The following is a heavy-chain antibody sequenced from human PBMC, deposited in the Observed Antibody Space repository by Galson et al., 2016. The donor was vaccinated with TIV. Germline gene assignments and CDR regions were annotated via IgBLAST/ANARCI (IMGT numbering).Heavy chain of an antibody. CDR1: GGTFSNFV. CDR3: ARGRGYYFGSGSSYFDY. Sequence: KASGGTFSNFVISWVRQAPGQGLEWMGSINPIFGTANYAQKFQGRVTITADTSTSTIYMELSSLRSEDTAVYYCARGRGYYFGSGSSYFDYWGQGSLVTVSS. D-gene: IGHD3-10*01. CDR2: INPIFGTA. V-gene: IGHV1-69*06. J-gene: IGHJ4*02.